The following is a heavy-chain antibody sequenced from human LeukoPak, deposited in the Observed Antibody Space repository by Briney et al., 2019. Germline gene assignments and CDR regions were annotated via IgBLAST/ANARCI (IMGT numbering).Heavy chain of an antibody. J-gene: IGHJ6*02. V-gene: IGHV3-11*01. D-gene: IGHD3-9*01. CDR2: IRSSGSTI. CDR1: GFTFSDYY. Sequence: TGGSLRLSCAASGFTFSDYYMSWIRQAPGKGLEWVSYIRSSGSTIYYADSVKGRFTISRDNAKNSLYLQMNSLRAEDTAVYYCARDPSPTYYDILTGYHRYYYYGMDVWGQGTTVTVSS. CDR3: ARDPSPTYYDILTGYHRYYYYGMDV.